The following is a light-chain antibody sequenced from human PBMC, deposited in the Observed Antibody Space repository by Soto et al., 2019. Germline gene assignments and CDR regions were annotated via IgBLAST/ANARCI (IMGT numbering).Light chain of an antibody. CDR3: HHYVDSPWT. V-gene: IGKV3-20*01. CDR1: QRVNSF. J-gene: IGKJ1*01. CDR2: GAS. Sequence: EIVLTQSPGTLSLSPGERATLSCRASQRVNSFLAWFQQKPGQAPRLLIYGASNRATGIPDRFSGSGSETDFTLTITRLEPEDFALYYCHHYVDSPWTFGQGTKVENK.